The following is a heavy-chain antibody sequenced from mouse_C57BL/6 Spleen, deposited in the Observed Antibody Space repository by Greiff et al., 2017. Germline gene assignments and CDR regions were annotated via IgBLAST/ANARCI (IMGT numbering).Heavy chain of an antibody. V-gene: IGHV1-72*01. J-gene: IGHJ4*01. D-gene: IGHD2-5*01. CDR1: GYTFTSYW. Sequence: QVQLQQPGAELVKPGASVKLSCKASGYTFTSYWMHWVKQRPGRGLEWIGRIGPNSGGTKYTEKFKSKATLTVDKPSSAAYMQLSSLTSEDSAVFYCARTYYSNYEGAMDYWGQGTSVTVSS. CDR2: IGPNSGGT. CDR3: ARTYYSNYEGAMDY.